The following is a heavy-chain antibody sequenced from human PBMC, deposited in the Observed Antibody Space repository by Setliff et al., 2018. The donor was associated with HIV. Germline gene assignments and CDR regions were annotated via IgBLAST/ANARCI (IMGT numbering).Heavy chain of an antibody. CDR1: GGSISSSSYY. J-gene: IGHJ4*02. D-gene: IGHD3-9*01. V-gene: IGHV3-23*01. Sequence: ETLSLTCTVSGGSISSSSYYWGWIRQPPGKGLEWVSGISGSGSSTYYADSVKGRFTLSRDTSKNTMYLQMNSLRAEDTAVYYCARETGGLVDYWGQGTLVTVSS. CDR2: ISGSGSST. CDR3: ARETGGLVDY.